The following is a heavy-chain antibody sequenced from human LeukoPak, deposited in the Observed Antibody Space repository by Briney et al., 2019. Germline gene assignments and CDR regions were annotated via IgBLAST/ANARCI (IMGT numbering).Heavy chain of an antibody. CDR3: ARDAAVVPAAAEFDY. CDR2: ISSSSSYI. D-gene: IGHD2-2*01. V-gene: IGHV3-21*01. Sequence: GGSLRLSCAASGFTFSSYWMNWVRQAPGKGLEWVSSISSSSSYIYYADSVKGRFTISRDNAKNSLYLQMNSLRAEDTAVYYCARDAAVVPAAAEFDYWGQGTLVTVSS. J-gene: IGHJ4*02. CDR1: GFTFSSYW.